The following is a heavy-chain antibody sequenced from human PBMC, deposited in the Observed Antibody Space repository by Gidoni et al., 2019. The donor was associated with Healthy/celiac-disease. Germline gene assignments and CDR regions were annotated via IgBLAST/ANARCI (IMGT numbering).Heavy chain of an antibody. V-gene: IGHV3-33*01. Sequence: QVQLVESGGGVVQPGRSLRLSCAASGFTFSSYGMHWVRQAPGKGLEWVAVIWYDGSNKYYADSVKGRFTISRDNSKNTLYLQMNSLRAEDTAVYYCARSTSYSSGWYPVDYWGQGTLVTVSS. J-gene: IGHJ4*02. D-gene: IGHD6-19*01. CDR1: GFTFSSYG. CDR3: ARSTSYSSGWYPVDY. CDR2: IWYDGSNK.